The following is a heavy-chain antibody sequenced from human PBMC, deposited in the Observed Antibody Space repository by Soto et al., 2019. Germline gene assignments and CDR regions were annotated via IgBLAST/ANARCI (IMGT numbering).Heavy chain of an antibody. CDR1: GGSISSGGYY. CDR2: IYYSGST. CDR3: ARWWSGSRQGFDP. D-gene: IGHD3-3*01. Sequence: SETLSLTCTVSGGSISSGGYYWSWIRQHPGKGLEWIGYIYYSGSTYYNPSLKSRVTISVDTSKNQFSLKLSSVTAADTAVYYCARWWSGSRQGFDPWGQGILVTVSS. J-gene: IGHJ5*02. V-gene: IGHV4-31*03.